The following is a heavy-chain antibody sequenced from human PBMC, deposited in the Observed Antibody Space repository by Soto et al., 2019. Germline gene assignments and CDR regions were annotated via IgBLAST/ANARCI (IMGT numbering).Heavy chain of an antibody. CDR1: GFTFSSYS. CDR3: ARAPIVVVPAAMWPPRGFDY. CDR2: ISSSSSYI. V-gene: IGHV3-21*01. J-gene: IGHJ4*02. Sequence: GGSLRLSCAASGFTFSSYSMNWVRQAPGKGLEWVSSISSSSSYIYYADSVKGRFTISRDNAKNSLYLQMNSLRAEDTAVYYCARAPIVVVPAAMWPPRGFDYWGQGTLVTVSS. D-gene: IGHD2-2*01.